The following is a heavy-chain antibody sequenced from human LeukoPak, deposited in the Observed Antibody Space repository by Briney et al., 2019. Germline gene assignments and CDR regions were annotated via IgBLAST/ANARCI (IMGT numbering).Heavy chain of an antibody. J-gene: IGHJ4*02. CDR2: ISWNSGSI. CDR1: GFTFDDYA. D-gene: IGHD3-22*01. CDR3: AKDTAYYYDSSPNSLRSTNAHYFDY. V-gene: IGHV3-9*01. Sequence: GGSLRLSYAASGFTFDDYAMHWVRQAPGKGLEWVSGISWNSGSIGYADSVKGRFTISRDNAKNSLYLQMNSLRAEDTALYYCAKDTAYYYDSSPNSLRSTNAHYFDYWGQGTLVTVSS.